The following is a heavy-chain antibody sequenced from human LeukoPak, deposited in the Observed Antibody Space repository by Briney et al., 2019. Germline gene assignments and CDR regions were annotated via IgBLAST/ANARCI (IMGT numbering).Heavy chain of an antibody. Sequence: GGTLRLSCSVSGFTFSTYVMHWVRQAPGKGLEYVSAISSNGDNTYYADSVKGRFTISRDNSKNTLYLQMSSLRADDTAVYYCVRGTGYWGQGTLVTVSS. CDR3: VRGTGY. J-gene: IGHJ4*02. CDR1: GFTFSTYV. CDR2: ISSNGDNT. V-gene: IGHV3-64D*06.